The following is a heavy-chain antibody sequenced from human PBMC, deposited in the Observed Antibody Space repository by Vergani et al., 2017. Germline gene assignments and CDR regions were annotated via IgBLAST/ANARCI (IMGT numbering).Heavy chain of an antibody. CDR3: ARDHDFWSGPSYAFDI. V-gene: IGHV3-23*01. CDR1: GFTFSSYA. CDR2: ISASGGST. Sequence: EVQLLESGGGLVQPGGSLRLSCAASGFTFSSYAMSWVRQAPGKGLEWVSGISASGGSTYYADSVKGRFTISRDISKNSLYLQMNSLRAEDTAVYYCARDHDFWSGPSYAFDIWGQGTMVTVSS. J-gene: IGHJ3*02. D-gene: IGHD3-3*01.